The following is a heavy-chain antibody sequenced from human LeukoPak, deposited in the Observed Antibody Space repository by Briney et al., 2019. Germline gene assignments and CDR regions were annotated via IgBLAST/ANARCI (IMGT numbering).Heavy chain of an antibody. CDR1: GYTFTSYD. V-gene: IGHV1-8*01. D-gene: IGHD5-18*01. CDR3: ASPMDTLDGGFDY. J-gene: IGHJ4*02. CDR2: MNPNSGNT. Sequence: GASVKVSCKASGYTFTSYDINWVRQATGQGLEWMGWMNPNSGNTGYAQKFQGRVTMTRNTSISTAYMELSSLRSEDTAVYYCASPMDTLDGGFDYWGQGTLVTVSS.